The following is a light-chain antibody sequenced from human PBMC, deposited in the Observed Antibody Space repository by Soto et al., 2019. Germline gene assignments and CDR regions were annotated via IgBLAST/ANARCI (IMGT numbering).Light chain of an antibody. CDR2: GAS. V-gene: IGKV3-20*01. Sequence: EIVLTQSPGTLSLSPGERATLSCRASQSVSSSYLAWYQQKPGQAPRLLIYGASSRATGIPDRFSGSGAGTDFTLTISRLEPEDFAVYYCQQYGSSPSTFGHGTK. CDR3: QQYGSSPST. J-gene: IGKJ2*01. CDR1: QSVSSSY.